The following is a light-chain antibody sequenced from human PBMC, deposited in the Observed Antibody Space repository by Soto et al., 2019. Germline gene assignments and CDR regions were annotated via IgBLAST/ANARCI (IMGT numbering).Light chain of an antibody. V-gene: IGKV3-15*01. CDR1: QTVSRN. CDR3: QQYNNWPS. CDR2: DVF. Sequence: EVVMTQSPATLSVSPGERATLSCRASQTVSRNLAWYQQRPGQAPRLLIYDVFTRAAGIPARFSGSGSETEFTLTIRCLQSEDFAVYYCQQYNNWPSFGQGTRLEIK. J-gene: IGKJ5*01.